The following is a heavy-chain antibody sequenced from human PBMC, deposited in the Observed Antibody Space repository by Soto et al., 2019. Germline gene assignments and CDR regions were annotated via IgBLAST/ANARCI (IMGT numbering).Heavy chain of an antibody. CDR2: IYYSGST. CDR3: ARDVTGGRVAFDI. Sequence: QVQLQESGPGLVKPSQTLSLTCTVSGGSISSGGYYWSWIRQHPGKGLEWIGYIYYSGSTYYNPSLKSRVTISVDTSKNQFSLELSSVTAADTAVYYCARDVTGGRVAFDIWGQGTLVTVSS. CDR1: GGSISSGGYY. D-gene: IGHD7-27*01. J-gene: IGHJ3*02. V-gene: IGHV4-31*03.